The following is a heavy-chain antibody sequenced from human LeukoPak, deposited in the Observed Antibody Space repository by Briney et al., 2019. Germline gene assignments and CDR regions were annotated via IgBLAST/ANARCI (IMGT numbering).Heavy chain of an antibody. J-gene: IGHJ4*02. CDR1: GYSISSGYY. D-gene: IGHD3-9*01. CDR3: ARSTYYDILTGYVNFDY. Sequence: SETLSLTCTVSGYSISSGYYWGWIRQPPGKGLEWIGSIYYSGSTYYNPSLKSRVTISVDTSKNQFSLKLSSVTAADTAVYYCARSTYYDILTGYVNFDYWGQGTLVTVSS. CDR2: IYYSGST. V-gene: IGHV4-38-2*02.